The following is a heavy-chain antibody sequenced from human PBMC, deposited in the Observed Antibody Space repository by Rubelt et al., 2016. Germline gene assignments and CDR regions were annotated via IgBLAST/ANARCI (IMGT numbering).Heavy chain of an antibody. Sequence: QVTLKESGPVLVKPTETLTLTCTVSGFSFRNGRMGVSWIRQPPGKALEWLAYIFSNDEKSYSTSLKRRLTISKDTSKSQVVLSMTNIDPVDTATYYCARSESDNWNTYCMDVWGQGTTVTVS. CDR1: GFSFRNGRMG. CDR2: IFSNDEK. J-gene: IGHJ6*02. D-gene: IGHD1-1*01. V-gene: IGHV2-26*01. CDR3: ARSESDNWNTYCMDV.